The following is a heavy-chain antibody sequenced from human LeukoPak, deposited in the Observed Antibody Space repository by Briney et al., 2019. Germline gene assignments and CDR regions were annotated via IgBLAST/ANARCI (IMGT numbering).Heavy chain of an antibody. J-gene: IGHJ6*02. CDR3: ARALWSGPVYYGMDV. V-gene: IGHV3-21*01. CDR1: GFTFSNYN. CDR2: ISSTSSYI. Sequence: GGSLRLSCAASGFTFSNYNFYWVRQAPGKGLEWVSSISSTSSYIYYADSMKGRFTISRDNAKNSLYLQMNSLRAEDTAVYYCARALWSGPVYYGMDVWGQGTTVTVSS. D-gene: IGHD3-10*01.